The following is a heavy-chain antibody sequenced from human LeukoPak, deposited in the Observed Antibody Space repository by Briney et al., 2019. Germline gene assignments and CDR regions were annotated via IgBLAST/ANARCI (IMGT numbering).Heavy chain of an antibody. CDR1: GYSISSGYY. CDR2: IDHSGTT. V-gene: IGHV4-38-2*02. CDR3: ARDTDIVATGFDY. D-gene: IGHD5-12*01. J-gene: IGHJ4*02. Sequence: SETLSLTCTVSGYSISSGYYWGWIRQSPGKGLEWIGSIDHSGTTFYYPSLTSRVTISVDTSRNQFSLKLSSVTAADTAVYYCARDTDIVATGFDYWGQGTLVTVSS.